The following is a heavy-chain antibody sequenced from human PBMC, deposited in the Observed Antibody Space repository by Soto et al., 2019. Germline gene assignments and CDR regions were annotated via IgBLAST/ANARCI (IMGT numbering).Heavy chain of an antibody. J-gene: IGHJ4*02. CDR2: IKSKTDGGTT. CDR3: TTVLKYYYDSSAPDY. CDR1: GFTSSNAW. V-gene: IGHV3-15*07. Sequence: GGSLRLSCAASGFTSSNAWMNWVRQAPGKGLEWVGRIKSKTDGGTTDYAAPVKGRFTISRDDSKNTLYLQMNSLKTEDTAVYYCTTVLKYYYDSSAPDYWGQGTLVTVSS. D-gene: IGHD3-22*01.